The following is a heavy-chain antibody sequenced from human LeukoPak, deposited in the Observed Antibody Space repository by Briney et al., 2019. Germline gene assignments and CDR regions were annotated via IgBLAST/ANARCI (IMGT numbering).Heavy chain of an antibody. V-gene: IGHV1-46*01. CDR3: ARGRNLKFFDL. D-gene: IGHD1-1*01. CDR2: INPSGDDI. CDR1: GYTFTSYY. J-gene: IGHJ2*01. Sequence: ASVKVSCKASGYTFTSYYMHWVRQAPGQGLEWMGIINPSGDDISYTQKFQGRVTMTRDTSTSTVYMELSSLGSEDTAVYYCARGRNLKFFDLWGRGTLVTVSS.